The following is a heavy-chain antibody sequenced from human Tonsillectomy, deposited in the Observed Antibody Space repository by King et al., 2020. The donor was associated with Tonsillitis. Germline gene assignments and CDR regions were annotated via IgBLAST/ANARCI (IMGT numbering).Heavy chain of an antibody. CDR3: ARADSSSWYYMDV. J-gene: IGHJ6*03. CDR1: GGSFSGYY. Sequence: VQLQQWGAGLLKPSETLSLTCAVYGGSFSGYYWSWIRQHPGKGLEWIGEINHSGSTNYNPSLKSRVTISVDTSKNQFSLKLSSVTDADTAVYYCARADSSSWYYMDVWGKGTTVTVSS. D-gene: IGHD6-13*01. CDR2: INHSGST. V-gene: IGHV4-34*01.